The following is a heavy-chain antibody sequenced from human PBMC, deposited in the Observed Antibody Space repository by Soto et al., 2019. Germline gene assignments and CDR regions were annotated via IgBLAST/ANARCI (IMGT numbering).Heavy chain of an antibody. V-gene: IGHV3-23*01. J-gene: IGHJ4*02. CDR1: GFTFSTSA. CDR2: IIGTGGT. Sequence: PGGSLRLSCAASGFTFSTSAMNWVRQAPGKGLEWVSGIIGTGGTHYADSVKGRFTISRDNSTNTVYLVMNSLRAEDTAIYYCAKAFDIVATQRGPFDYWGQGTLVTVSS. CDR3: AKAFDIVATQRGPFDY. D-gene: IGHD5-12*01.